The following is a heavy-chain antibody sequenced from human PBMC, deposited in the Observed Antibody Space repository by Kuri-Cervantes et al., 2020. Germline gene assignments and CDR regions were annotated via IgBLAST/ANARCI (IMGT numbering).Heavy chain of an antibody. V-gene: IGHV3-23*01. CDR3: AQGHCSGGSCPISYFDY. CDR1: GFTFSSYA. CDR2: ITGSGGST. J-gene: IGHJ4*02. D-gene: IGHD2-15*01. Sequence: GESLKISCAASGFTFSSYAMSWVRQAPGEGLEWVSGITGSGGSTYYADSVKGRFTISRDNAKNSLYLQMNSLRAEDTAVYYCAQGHCSGGSCPISYFDYWGQGTLVTVSS.